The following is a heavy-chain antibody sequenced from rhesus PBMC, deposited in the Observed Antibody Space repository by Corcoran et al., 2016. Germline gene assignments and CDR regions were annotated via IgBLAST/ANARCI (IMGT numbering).Heavy chain of an antibody. CDR2: ITYRGST. D-gene: IGHD4-23*01. Sequence: QVQLQESGPGLVKPSETLSLTCAVSGYSISGYYWSWIRQAPGKGLEWIGYITYRGSTSYHPSRKRRVTISRDTSKNQSSLNLSSVTAADTAVYYCARVGGTVTTLFDYWGQGVLVTVSS. V-gene: IGHV4-122*02. CDR3: ARVGGTVTTLFDY. J-gene: IGHJ4*01. CDR1: GYSISGYY.